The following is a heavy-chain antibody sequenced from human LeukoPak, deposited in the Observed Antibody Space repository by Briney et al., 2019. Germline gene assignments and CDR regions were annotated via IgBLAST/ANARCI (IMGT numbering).Heavy chain of an antibody. CDR3: ARTSGDGGY. J-gene: IGHJ4*02. CDR1: GGSISSSNW. CDR2: IHNSGST. V-gene: IGHV4-4*02. Sequence: SETLSLTCAVSGGSISSSNWWSWVRQPPGKGLEWIGYIHNSGSTLYNPSLKSRVTISLDTSKNQFSLKLTSVTAADTAAYYCARTSGDGGYWGQGTPVTVSS. D-gene: IGHD5-24*01.